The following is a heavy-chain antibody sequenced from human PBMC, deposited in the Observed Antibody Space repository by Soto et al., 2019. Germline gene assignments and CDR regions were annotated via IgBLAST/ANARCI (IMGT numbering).Heavy chain of an antibody. V-gene: IGHV3-64*01. D-gene: IGHD2-8*01. CDR1: GFTFSTYA. CDR3: ARGGSNTNSPCDY. Sequence: PGGSLRLSCAASGFTFSTYAMHWVRQAPGKGLEYVSSISSDGGSTYYANSVKGRFTISRDNSKNTLYLQVGSLRAEDVAVYYCARGGSNTNSPCDYWGQGTLVTVSS. CDR2: ISSDGGST. J-gene: IGHJ4*02.